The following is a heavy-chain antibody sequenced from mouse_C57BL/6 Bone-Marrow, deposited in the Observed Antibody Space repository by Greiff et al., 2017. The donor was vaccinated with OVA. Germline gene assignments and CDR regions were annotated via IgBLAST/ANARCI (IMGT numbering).Heavy chain of an antibody. Sequence: EVQVVESGEGLVKPGGSLKLSCAASGFTFSSYAMSWVRQTPEKRLEWVAYISSGGDYIYYADTVKGRFTISRDNARNTLYLQMSSLKSEDTAMYYCTRERGYYGSSPFAYWGQGTLVTVSA. CDR2: ISSGGDYI. CDR3: TRERGYYGSSPFAY. CDR1: GFTFSSYA. D-gene: IGHD1-1*01. J-gene: IGHJ3*01. V-gene: IGHV5-9-1*02.